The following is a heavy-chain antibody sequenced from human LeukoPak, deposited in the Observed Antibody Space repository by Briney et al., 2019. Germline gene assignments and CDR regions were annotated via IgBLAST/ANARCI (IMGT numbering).Heavy chain of an antibody. D-gene: IGHD3-10*01. CDR1: GYTFTGYY. V-gene: IGHV1-2*04. J-gene: IGHJ6*02. Sequence: GASVKVSCKASGYTFTGYYMHWVRQAPGQGLEWMGWINPNSGGTNYAQKFQGWVTMTRDTSISTAYMELSRLRSDDTAVYYCARDFGSGSYSYGMDVWGQGTTVTVSS. CDR3: ARDFGSGSYSYGMDV. CDR2: INPNSGGT.